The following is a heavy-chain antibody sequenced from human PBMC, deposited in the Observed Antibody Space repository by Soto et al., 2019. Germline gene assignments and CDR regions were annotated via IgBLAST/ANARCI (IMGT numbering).Heavy chain of an antibody. J-gene: IGHJ4*01. D-gene: IGHD5-12*01. CDR1: GYTFTSYD. V-gene: IGHV1-46*01. Sequence: GGSVKVSCKASGYTFTSYDMHWGRQAPGQGLEWMGIINPSGGSTSYAQKFQGRDITTRDTSTSTVYMELSRLRSEDTAVYYCARSYSGYEYWGQGTLVTGSS. CDR2: INPSGGST. CDR3: ARSYSGYEY.